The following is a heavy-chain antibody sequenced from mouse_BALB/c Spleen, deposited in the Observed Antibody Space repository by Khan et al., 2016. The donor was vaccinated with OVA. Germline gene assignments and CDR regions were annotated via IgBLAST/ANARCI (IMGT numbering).Heavy chain of an antibody. V-gene: IGHV1S41*01. CDR1: GYTFTSYW. Sequence: DLVKPGASVKLSCKASGYTFTSYWINWIKQRPRQGLEWIGRIAPGSGSDYYNDMFKGKATLTIDTSSSTAYIRVRSLSSEDSAVYFCASSNYYGSGLYAMDYWGQGTSVTVSS. CDR2: IAPGSGSD. J-gene: IGHJ4*01. D-gene: IGHD1-1*01. CDR3: ASSNYYGSGLYAMDY.